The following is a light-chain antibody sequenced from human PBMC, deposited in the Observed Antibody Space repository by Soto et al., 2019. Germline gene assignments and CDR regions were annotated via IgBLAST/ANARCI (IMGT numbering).Light chain of an antibody. CDR3: QHYNTWPWT. V-gene: IGKV3-15*01. Sequence: EIVLTQSPGTLSLSPGERTTLSCRASQSVSSSHLAWYQQKPGQAPRLLIYGASTRATGSPARFSGSGSGTEFTLTISSLQSEDFAVYYCQHYNTWPWTFGQGTKVDIK. J-gene: IGKJ1*01. CDR2: GAS. CDR1: QSVSSSH.